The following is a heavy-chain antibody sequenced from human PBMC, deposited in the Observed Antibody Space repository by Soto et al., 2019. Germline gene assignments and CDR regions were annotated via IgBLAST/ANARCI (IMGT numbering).Heavy chain of an antibody. Sequence: PSETLSLTCAVYGGSFSGYYWSWIRQPPGKGLEWIGEINHSGSTNYNPSLKSRVTISVDTSKNQFSLKLSSVTAADTAVYYCARTDWNYGRYFDYWGQGTLVTVSS. J-gene: IGHJ4*02. D-gene: IGHD1-7*01. CDR1: GGSFSGYY. CDR3: ARTDWNYGRYFDY. V-gene: IGHV4-34*01. CDR2: INHSGST.